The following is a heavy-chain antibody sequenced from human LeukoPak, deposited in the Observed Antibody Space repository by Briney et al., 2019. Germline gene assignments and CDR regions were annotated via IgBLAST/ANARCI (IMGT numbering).Heavy chain of an antibody. CDR2: ISTSGST. D-gene: IGHD4-17*01. CDR3: ARSYGDYTILAY. Sequence: SETLSLTCTVSGGSISSGTYYWTWIRQPAGKGLEWIGRISTSGSTSYNPSIKSRLTMSLDTSKYQFSLKLNSVTAADTAVYYCARSYGDYTILAYWGQGTLVTVSS. CDR1: GGSISSGTYY. J-gene: IGHJ4*02. V-gene: IGHV4-61*02.